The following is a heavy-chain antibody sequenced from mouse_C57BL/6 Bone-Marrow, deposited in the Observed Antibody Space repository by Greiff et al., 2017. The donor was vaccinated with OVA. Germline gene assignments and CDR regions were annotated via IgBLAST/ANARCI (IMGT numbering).Heavy chain of an antibody. CDR1: GFSFTSYA. J-gene: IGHJ2*01. CDR2: IWTGGGT. CDR3: ARNKGTPYLDY. Sequence: QVQLKESGPGLVAPSQSLSITCTVSGFSFTSYAISWVRQPPGQGLEWLGVIWTGGGTNYNSALKTIQSISKYNSKSQVFLKMNSLQTYDTARDYCARNKGTPYLDYWGQGTTLTVSS. V-gene: IGHV2-9-1*01.